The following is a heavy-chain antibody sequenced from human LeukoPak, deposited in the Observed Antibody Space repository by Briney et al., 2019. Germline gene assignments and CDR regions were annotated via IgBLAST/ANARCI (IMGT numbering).Heavy chain of an antibody. Sequence: ASVKVSCKVSGYTLTELSMHWVRQAPGKGLEWMGGFDPEDGETVYAQKFQGRVTMTGDTSTDTAYMELSSLRSEDTAVYYCATWGINDYWGQGTLVTVSS. D-gene: IGHD3-16*01. CDR3: ATWGINDY. CDR2: FDPEDGET. J-gene: IGHJ4*02. V-gene: IGHV1-24*01. CDR1: GYTLTELS.